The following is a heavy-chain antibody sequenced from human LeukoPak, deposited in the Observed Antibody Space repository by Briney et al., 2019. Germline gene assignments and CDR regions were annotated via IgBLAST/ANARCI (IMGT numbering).Heavy chain of an antibody. V-gene: IGHV1-2*02. J-gene: IGHJ4*02. CDR2: INPNSGGT. D-gene: IGHD3-22*01. CDR1: GYTLTGYY. CDR3: ARIIDSSGYYPTSYFDY. Sequence: ASVKVSCKASGYTLTGYYMHWVRQAPGQGLEWMGWINPNSGGTNYAQKFQGRVTMTRDTSISTAYMELSRLRSDDTAVYYCARIIDSSGYYPTSYFDYWGQGTLVTVSS.